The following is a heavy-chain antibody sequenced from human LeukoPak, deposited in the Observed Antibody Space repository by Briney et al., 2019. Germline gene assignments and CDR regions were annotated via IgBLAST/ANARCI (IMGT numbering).Heavy chain of an antibody. D-gene: IGHD6-6*01. CDR3: AREGQLVYFDY. V-gene: IGHV1-46*01. Sequence: ASVKVSCKASGYSFTSYYMHWVRQAPGQGLEWMGIINPSGGSTSYAQKFQGRVTMTRDMSTSTVYMELSSLRSEDTAVYYCAREGQLVYFDYWGQGTLVTVSS. CDR1: GYSFTSYY. J-gene: IGHJ4*02. CDR2: INPSGGST.